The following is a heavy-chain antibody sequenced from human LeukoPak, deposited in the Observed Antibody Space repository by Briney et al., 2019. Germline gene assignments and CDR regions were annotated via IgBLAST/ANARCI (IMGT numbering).Heavy chain of an antibody. CDR3: ARDLSYSSSWTTWYYYYYMDV. Sequence: GSLRLSCAVSGFTFSNYPMSWVRQAPGKGLEWVSAISASADNTYYADSVKGRFSISRDNSKSTMYLQMNSLRAEDTAVYYCARDLSYSSSWTTWYYYYYMDVWGKGTTVTVSS. CDR1: GFTFSNYP. D-gene: IGHD6-13*01. J-gene: IGHJ6*03. V-gene: IGHV3-23*01. CDR2: ISASADNT.